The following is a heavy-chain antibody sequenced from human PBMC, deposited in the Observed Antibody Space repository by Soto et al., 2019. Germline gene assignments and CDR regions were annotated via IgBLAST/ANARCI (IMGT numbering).Heavy chain of an antibody. V-gene: IGHV3-30-3*01. Sequence: QVQLVESGGGVVQPGRSLRLSCAASGFTFSSYAMHWVRQAPGKGLEWVAVISYDGSNKYYADSVKGRFTISRDNSKNTLYLQMNSLRAEDTAVYYCARSRGPEMVPPSLDYWGQGTLVTVSS. CDR2: ISYDGSNK. CDR3: ARSRGPEMVPPSLDY. J-gene: IGHJ4*02. CDR1: GFTFSSYA. D-gene: IGHD6-13*01.